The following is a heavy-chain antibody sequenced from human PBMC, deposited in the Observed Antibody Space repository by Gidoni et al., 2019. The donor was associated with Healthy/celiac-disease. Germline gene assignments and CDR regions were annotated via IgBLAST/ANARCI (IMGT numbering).Heavy chain of an antibody. CDR2: IYYSGST. CDR1: AGPISSSSYY. CDR3: ARRSDSSGWYDYYGGMDV. V-gene: IGHV4-39*01. J-gene: IGHJ6*02. Sequence: QLQLQESGQGLVKPSETLSLTCTVSAGPISSSSYYWGWIRQPPGKGLEWIGSIYYSGSTYYNPSLKSRVTISVDTYKNQFSLKLSSVTAAETAVYYCARRSDSSGWYDYYGGMDVWGQGTTVTVSS. D-gene: IGHD6-19*01.